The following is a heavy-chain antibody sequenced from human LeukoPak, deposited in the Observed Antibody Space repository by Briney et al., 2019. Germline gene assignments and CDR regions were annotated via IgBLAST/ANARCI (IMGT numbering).Heavy chain of an antibody. J-gene: IGHJ4*02. V-gene: IGHV3-9*01. CDR2: ISWNSGSI. Sequence: GRSLRLSCAASGFTFDDYAMHWVRQAPGKGLEWVSGISWNSGSIGYADSVKGRFTISRDNAKNSLYLQMNSLRAEDTAVYYCARVPMQWLVLSLDYWGQGTLVTVSS. CDR1: GFTFDDYA. CDR3: ARVPMQWLVLSLDY. D-gene: IGHD6-19*01.